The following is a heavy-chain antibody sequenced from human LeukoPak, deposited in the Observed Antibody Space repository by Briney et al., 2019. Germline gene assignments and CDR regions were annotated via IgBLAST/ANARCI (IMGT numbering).Heavy chain of an antibody. CDR1: GFSLSTSGVG. CDR2: IYWDDDK. V-gene: IGHV2-5*02. CDR3: ANRRVGNYYDSSGYNSFDY. Sequence: SGPTLVKPTQTLTLTCTFSGFSLSTSGVGVGWIRQPPGKALEWLALIYWDDDKRYSPSLKSRLTITKDTSKNQVVLTMTNMDPVETATYYCANRRVGNYYDSSGYNSFDYWGQGTLVTVSS. J-gene: IGHJ4*02. D-gene: IGHD3-22*01.